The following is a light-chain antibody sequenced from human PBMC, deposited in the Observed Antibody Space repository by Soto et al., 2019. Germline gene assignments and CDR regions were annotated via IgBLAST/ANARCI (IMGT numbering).Light chain of an antibody. CDR2: EVS. CDR3: SSFTTSSTRV. V-gene: IGLV2-14*02. CDR1: SSDVGSYNL. Sequence: QSVLTQPASVSGSPGQSITISCTGTSSDVGSYNLVSWCQQYPGKAPKLMIYEVSYRPSGVSNRFSGSKSGNTASLTISGLQAEDEADYYCSSFTTSSTRVFGTGTKLTVL. J-gene: IGLJ1*01.